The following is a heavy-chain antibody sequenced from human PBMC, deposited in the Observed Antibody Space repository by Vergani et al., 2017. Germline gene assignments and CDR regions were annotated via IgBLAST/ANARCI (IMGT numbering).Heavy chain of an antibody. CDR3: ASPPSSPAKGRAFDI. D-gene: IGHD6-6*01. J-gene: IGHJ3*02. CDR2: INHSGST. V-gene: IGHV4-34*01. CDR1: GGSFSGYY. Sequence: QVQLQQWGAGLLKPSETLSLTCAVYGGSFSGYYWSWIRQPPGKGLEWIGEINHSGSTNYNPSLKSRVTISVDTSKNQFSLKLSSVTAADTAVYYCASPPSSPAKGRAFDIGGQGTMVTVSS.